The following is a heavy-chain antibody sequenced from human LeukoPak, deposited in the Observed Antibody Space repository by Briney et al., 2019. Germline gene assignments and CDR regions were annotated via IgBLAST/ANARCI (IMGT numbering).Heavy chain of an antibody. CDR3: ARLYYDFWSGYYTGYYFDY. CDR2: INHSGST. CDR1: GGSFSGYY. V-gene: IGHV4-34*01. J-gene: IGHJ4*02. D-gene: IGHD3-3*01. Sequence: SETLPLTCAVYGGSFSGYYWSWIRQPPGKGLEWIGEINHSGSTNYNPSLKSRVTISVDKSKNQFSLKLSSVTAADTAVYYCARLYYDFWSGYYTGYYFDYWGQGTLVTVSS.